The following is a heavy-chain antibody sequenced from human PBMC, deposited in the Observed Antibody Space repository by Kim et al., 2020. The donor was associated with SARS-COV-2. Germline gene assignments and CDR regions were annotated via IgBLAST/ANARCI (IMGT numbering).Heavy chain of an antibody. D-gene: IGHD3-10*01. CDR2: ISSSSSTI. V-gene: IGHV3-48*02. CDR3: AGPMVRGGQYYYYYGMDV. J-gene: IGHJ6*02. CDR1: GFTFSSYS. Sequence: GGSLRLSCAASGFTFSSYSMNWVRQAPGKGLEWVSYISSSSSTIYYADSVKGRFTISRDNAKNSLYLQMNSLRDEDTAVYYCAGPMVRGGQYYYYYGMDVWGQGTTVTVSS.